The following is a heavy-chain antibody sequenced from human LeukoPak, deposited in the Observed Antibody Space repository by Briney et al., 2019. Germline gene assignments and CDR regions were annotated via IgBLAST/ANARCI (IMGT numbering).Heavy chain of an antibody. CDR3: AKGEGGDPTHEPAV. CDR2: ISGSGGST. D-gene: IGHD4-17*01. J-gene: IGHJ6*02. V-gene: IGHV3-23*01. CDR1: GFTFSSYA. Sequence: TGGSLRLSCAASGFTFSSYAMSWVRQAPGKGLEWVSAISGSGGSTYYADSVKGRFTISRDNSKNTLYLQMNSLRAEDTAVYYCAKGEGGDPTHEPAVWGQGTTVTVSS.